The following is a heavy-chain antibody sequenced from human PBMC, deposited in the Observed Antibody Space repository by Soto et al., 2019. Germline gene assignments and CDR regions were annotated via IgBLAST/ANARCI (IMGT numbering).Heavy chain of an antibody. D-gene: IGHD2-15*01. V-gene: IGHV3-23*01. CDR3: APHVSCSGGSCQYDAFAI. Sequence: EVQVLESGGGLVQPGGSLRLSCEGSGFTVSSHAMTWIRQAPGKGPEWVSTVTADGGTYYADSEKGRVAMSRDTSENTLYLQMNSLGAEATAAYYCAPHVSCSGGSCQYDAFAIRGQGTMVTVSS. CDR1: GFTVSSHA. CDR2: VTADGGT. J-gene: IGHJ3*02.